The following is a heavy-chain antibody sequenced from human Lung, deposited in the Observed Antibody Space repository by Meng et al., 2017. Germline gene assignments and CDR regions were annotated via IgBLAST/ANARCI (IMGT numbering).Heavy chain of an antibody. J-gene: IGHJ4*02. CDR1: GFTFSSYW. Sequence: VHRVESGGGLVQPGGSLRLSCAASGFTFSSYWMHWVRQAPGKGLVWVSRITGDGSSTIYADSVQGRFTMSRDNAKNTLSLQMNSLRAEDTAVYYCARGGVTTDDWGQGTLVTVSS. D-gene: IGHD4-17*01. CDR3: ARGGVTTDD. CDR2: ITGDGSST. V-gene: IGHV3-74*02.